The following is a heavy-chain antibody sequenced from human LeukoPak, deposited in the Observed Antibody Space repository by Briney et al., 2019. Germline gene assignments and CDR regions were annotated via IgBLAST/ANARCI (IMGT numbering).Heavy chain of an antibody. CDR1: GCTFSSGDYY. D-gene: IGHD6-19*01. Sequence: SQTLSITCTVSGCTFSSGDYYWSWIHQPPGKCLEWIASIYYSGSTYYNPSLKSRVTISVDTSRNQFSLKLSSVTAADTAVHYCASLAVAGLSEGYWGQGTLVIVSS. CDR2: IYYSGST. V-gene: IGHV4-30-2*03. J-gene: IGHJ4*02. CDR3: ASLAVAGLSEGY.